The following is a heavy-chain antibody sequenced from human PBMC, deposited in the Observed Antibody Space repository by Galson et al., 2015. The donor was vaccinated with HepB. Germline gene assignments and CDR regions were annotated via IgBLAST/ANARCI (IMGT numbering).Heavy chain of an antibody. Sequence: SVKVSCKASGYTITNYGITWVRQAPGQGLEWMGWISTNNGNTKNAQNFQGRVTMTTDTSTSTAYIELRSLRSDDTAVYYCARTLPWFGEFLSYLSYHYYAMDVWGQGTTVTVSS. CDR3: ARTLPWFGEFLSYLSYHYYAMDV. D-gene: IGHD3-10*01. J-gene: IGHJ6*02. CDR1: GYTITNYG. CDR2: ISTNNGNT. V-gene: IGHV1-18*01.